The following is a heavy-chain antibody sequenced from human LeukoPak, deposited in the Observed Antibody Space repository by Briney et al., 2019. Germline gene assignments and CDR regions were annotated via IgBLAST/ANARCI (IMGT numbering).Heavy chain of an antibody. Sequence: GGSLRLTCAASGFTFSSYSMNWVRQAPGKGLEWVSSISSSSSYIYYADSVKGRFTISRDNAKNSLYLQMNSLRAEDTAVYYCARDGIAVDPDYWGQGTLVTVSS. V-gene: IGHV3-21*01. CDR2: ISSSSSYI. D-gene: IGHD6-19*01. CDR3: ARDGIAVDPDY. CDR1: GFTFSSYS. J-gene: IGHJ4*02.